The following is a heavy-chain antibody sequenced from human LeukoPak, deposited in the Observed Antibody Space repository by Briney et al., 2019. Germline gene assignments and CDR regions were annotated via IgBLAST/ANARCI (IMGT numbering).Heavy chain of an antibody. V-gene: IGHV3-23*01. J-gene: IGHJ5*02. CDR2: ISANGYDT. Sequence: PGGSLRLSCAASGFTFSRHAMTWVRQAPGKGLEWVSAISANGYDTFYADSVKGRFTISRDNSKNILYLQMNSLRAEDTAIYFCAKDVWWSVSWGQGTPVTVSS. D-gene: IGHD2-8*02. CDR1: GFTFSRHA. CDR3: AKDVWWSVS.